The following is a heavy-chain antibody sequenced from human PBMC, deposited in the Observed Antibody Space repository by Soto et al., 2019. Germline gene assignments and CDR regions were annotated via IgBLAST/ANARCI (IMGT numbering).Heavy chain of an antibody. D-gene: IGHD3-3*01. CDR3: ARDRHRVRGMDV. V-gene: IGHV1-18*04. J-gene: IGHJ6*02. CDR1: GYTFTSYG. CDR2: ISAYNGNT. Sequence: QVQLVQSGAEVKKPGASVKVSCKASGYTFTSYGISWVRQAPGQGLEWMGWISAYNGNTNYAQKLQGRVTMTTDTAPSTAYRELRSMRAYDTAVYYCARDRHRVRGMDVWGQGTTVTVSS.